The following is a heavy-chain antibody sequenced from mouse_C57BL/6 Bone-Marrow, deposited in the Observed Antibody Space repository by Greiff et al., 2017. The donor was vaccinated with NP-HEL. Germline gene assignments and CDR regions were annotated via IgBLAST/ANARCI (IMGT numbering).Heavy chain of an antibody. CDR3: ASLYDGYYRGAMDY. D-gene: IGHD2-3*01. Sequence: VQLKQSGGGLVQPGGSLKLSCAASGFTFSDYYMYWVRQTPEKRLEWVAYISNGGGSTYYPDTVKGRFTISRDNAKNTLYLQMSRLKSEDTAMYYCASLYDGYYRGAMDYWGQGTSVTVSS. CDR1: GFTFSDYY. J-gene: IGHJ4*01. CDR2: ISNGGGST. V-gene: IGHV5-12*01.